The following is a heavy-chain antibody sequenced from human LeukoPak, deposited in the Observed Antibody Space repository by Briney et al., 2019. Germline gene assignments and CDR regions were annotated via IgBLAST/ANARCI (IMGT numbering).Heavy chain of an antibody. V-gene: IGHV4-4*07. CDR2: ISSSGST. D-gene: IGHD6-19*01. CDR3: ARGELGSSGWLRFGY. Sequence: SETLSLTCTVSGGSISSYYWSWIRQPAGKELEWIGRISSSGSTNCNPFLKSRVTMSVDTSKNQFSLKLSSVTAADTAIYYCARGELGSSGWLRFGYWGQGTLVTVSS. CDR1: GGSISSYY. J-gene: IGHJ4*02.